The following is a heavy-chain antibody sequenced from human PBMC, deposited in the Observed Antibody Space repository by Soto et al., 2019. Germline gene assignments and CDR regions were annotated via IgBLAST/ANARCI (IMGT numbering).Heavy chain of an antibody. V-gene: IGHV4-39*01. J-gene: IGHJ4*01. D-gene: IGHD1-26*01. CDR2: LYYGGTT. CDR3: AEMLTVGATPYYFEY. Sequence: TSENLCLPCTISGGTISPSDYYWGCVRQPPGRGGGWIGILYYGGTTYTTPSPKSGVTMSVDTPKKQFPLILSSVTAADTAVYYCAEMLTVGATPYYFEYWEERNLVTVSA. CDR1: GGTISPSDYY.